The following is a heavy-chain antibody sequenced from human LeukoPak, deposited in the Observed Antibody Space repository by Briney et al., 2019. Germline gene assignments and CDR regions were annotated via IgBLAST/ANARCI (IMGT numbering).Heavy chain of an antibody. CDR2: IIPAFGIA. Sequence: SVKVSCKGSGGTFSSYSISWVRQAPGQGLEWMGGIIPAFGIAHYAQKFQGRVTFTTDESTTTAYMELRSLRSEDTAVYYCASEGNYDSSGYSRYNYYYMDVWGKGTAVTVSS. CDR1: GGTFSSYS. D-gene: IGHD3-22*01. V-gene: IGHV1-69*05. CDR3: ASEGNYDSSGYSRYNYYYMDV. J-gene: IGHJ6*03.